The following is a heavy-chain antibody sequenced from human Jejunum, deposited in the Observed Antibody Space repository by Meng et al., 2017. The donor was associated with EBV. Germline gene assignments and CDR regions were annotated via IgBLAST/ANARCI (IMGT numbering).Heavy chain of an antibody. V-gene: IGHV3-23*01. CDR3: ARGDGLDY. Sequence: EVQLLESGGGLVQPGGSLRLSCAASGFTFSNYAMSWVRQPPGKGLEWVSAISAIDYSTYDADSVRGRFTISRDNSKNTLYLQMTNLKVDDTAIYYCARGDGLDYWGQGTLVT. CDR2: ISAIDYST. D-gene: IGHD5-24*01. J-gene: IGHJ4*02. CDR1: GFTFSNYA.